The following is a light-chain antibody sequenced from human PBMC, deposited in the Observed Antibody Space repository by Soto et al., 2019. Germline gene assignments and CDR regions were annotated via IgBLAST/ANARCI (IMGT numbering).Light chain of an antibody. CDR3: AAWDVSLNVVV. V-gene: IGLV1-40*01. CDR1: SSNIGAGYD. J-gene: IGLJ2*01. Sequence: QSVLTQPPSVSGAPGQTITISCTGSSSNIGAGYDVHWYQQLPGRAPKLLIYSSSHRPSGVPDRFSGSKSGTSASLAISGLQSGDEADYYCAAWDVSLNVVVFGGGTKLTVL. CDR2: SSS.